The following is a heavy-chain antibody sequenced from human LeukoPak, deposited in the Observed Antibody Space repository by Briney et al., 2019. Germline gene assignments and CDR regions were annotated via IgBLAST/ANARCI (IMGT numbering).Heavy chain of an antibody. Sequence: PGGSLRLSCAASGFTFSSYSMNWVRQAPGKGLEWVSSIGSRSSSIYYADLVKGRFTISRDNAKNSLYLQMNSLRAEDTAVYYCAKEGRQQDFDPWGQGTLVTVSS. CDR2: IGSRSSSI. V-gene: IGHV3-21*01. D-gene: IGHD6-13*01. CDR3: AKEGRQQDFDP. J-gene: IGHJ5*02. CDR1: GFTFSSYS.